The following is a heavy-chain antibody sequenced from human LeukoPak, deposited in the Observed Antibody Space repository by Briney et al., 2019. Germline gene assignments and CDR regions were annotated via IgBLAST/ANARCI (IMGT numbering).Heavy chain of an antibody. J-gene: IGHJ4*02. CDR1: GGSISSSSYY. CDR3: ARGPRLAAADSGEFDY. V-gene: IGHV4-39*07. Sequence: SETLSLTCTVSGGSISSSSYYWGWIRQPPGKGLEWIGRIYTSGSTNYNPSLKSRVTMSVDTSKNQFSLKLSSVTAADTAVYYCARGPRLAAADSGEFDYWGQGTLVTVSS. D-gene: IGHD6-13*01. CDR2: IYTSGST.